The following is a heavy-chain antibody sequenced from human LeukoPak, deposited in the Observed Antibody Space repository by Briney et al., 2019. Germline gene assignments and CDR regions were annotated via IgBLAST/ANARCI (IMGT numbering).Heavy chain of an antibody. J-gene: IGHJ4*02. Sequence: SETLSLTCTVSGYSISSGYYWGWIRQPPGKGLEWIGSIYYSGSTYYNPSLKSRVTISVDTSKNQFSLKLSSVTAADTAVYYCARDRGDEMIDYWGQGTLVTVSS. D-gene: IGHD5-24*01. V-gene: IGHV4-38-2*02. CDR2: IYYSGST. CDR3: ARDRGDEMIDY. CDR1: GYSISSGYY.